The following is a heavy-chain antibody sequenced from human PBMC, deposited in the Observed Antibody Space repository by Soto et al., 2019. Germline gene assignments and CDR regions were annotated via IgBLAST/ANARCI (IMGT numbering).Heavy chain of an antibody. CDR2: IYYSGSS. V-gene: IGHV4-59*01. CDR1: GVSFSTSY. D-gene: IGHD2-15*01. J-gene: IGHJ4*02. CDR3: ARDQGGPFDY. Sequence: QVQLQESGPGLVKPSETLSLTCTVSGVSFSTSYWSWIRQAPGKGLEWIGYIYYSGSSNYNPSLKSRVTMSVDTSKNQLSLKLSSVTAADTAVYYWARDQGGPFDYWGQGTLVTVSS.